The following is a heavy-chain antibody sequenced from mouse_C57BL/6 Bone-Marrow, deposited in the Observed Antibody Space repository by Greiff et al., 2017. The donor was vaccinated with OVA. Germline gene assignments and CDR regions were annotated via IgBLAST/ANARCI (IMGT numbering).Heavy chain of an antibody. Sequence: QVQLKESGPELVKPGASVKISCKASGYTFTDYYINWVKQRPGQGLEWIGWIFPGSGSTYYNEKFKGKATLTVDKSSSTAYMLLSSLTSEDSAVYFCARGPYYYGSSLWYFDVWGTGTTVTVSS. CDR2: IFPGSGST. J-gene: IGHJ1*03. D-gene: IGHD1-1*01. CDR1: GYTFTDYY. V-gene: IGHV1-75*01. CDR3: ARGPYYYGSSLWYFDV.